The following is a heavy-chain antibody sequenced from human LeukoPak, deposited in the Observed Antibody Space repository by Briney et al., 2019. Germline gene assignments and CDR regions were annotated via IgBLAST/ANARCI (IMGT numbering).Heavy chain of an antibody. CDR3: ARGGDYYGSGSLYYFDY. D-gene: IGHD3-10*01. CDR2: IYTSGST. V-gene: IGHV4-39*07. J-gene: IGHJ4*02. CDR1: GGSISSSSYY. Sequence: SETLSLTCTVSGGSISSSSYYWGWIRQPPGKGLEWIGRIYTSGSTNYNPSLKSRVTMSVDTSKNQFSLKLSSVTAADTAVYYCARGGDYYGSGSLYYFDYWGQGTLVTVSS.